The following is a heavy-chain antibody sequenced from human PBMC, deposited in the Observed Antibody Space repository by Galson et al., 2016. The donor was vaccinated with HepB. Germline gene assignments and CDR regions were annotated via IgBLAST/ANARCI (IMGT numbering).Heavy chain of an antibody. V-gene: IGHV3-74*01. J-gene: IGHJ4*02. Sequence: SLRLSCAASGFTFGRHWMHWVRQAPGKGLVCVSRLKSDGTSTYYADSVKGRFTISRDNAKNTLYLQMNGLGAEDTAVYYCRIGTAGIDYWGQGALVTVSS. CDR1: GFTFGRHW. D-gene: IGHD6-13*01. CDR2: LKSDGTST. CDR3: RIGTAGIDY.